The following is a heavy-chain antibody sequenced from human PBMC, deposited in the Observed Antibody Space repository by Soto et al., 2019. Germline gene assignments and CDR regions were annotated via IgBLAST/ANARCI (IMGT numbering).Heavy chain of an antibody. V-gene: IGHV1-18*01. CDR2: ISTSKGNT. CDR3: ATRSPAFDY. CDR1: GYTFTDYG. Sequence: QVQLVQSGPEVKKPGASVKVSCKTSGYTFTDYGISWVRQAPGQGLEWMGWISTSKGNTNYAQKFQGSVTMNTDTSTRTGDMDLRSLRSDDTAVYYCATRSPAFDYWGQGTLVTVSS. J-gene: IGHJ4*02.